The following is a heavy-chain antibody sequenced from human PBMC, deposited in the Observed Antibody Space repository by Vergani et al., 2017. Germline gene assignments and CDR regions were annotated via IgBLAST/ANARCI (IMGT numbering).Heavy chain of an antibody. J-gene: IGHJ1*01. CDR2: ISYDGTQT. D-gene: IGHD1-1*01. V-gene: IGHV3-30*03. CDR3: ATKSCGTPGCQIGYFRE. CDR1: GFTFNQYG. Sequence: QVQLVESGGGVVQPGRSLRLSCAASGFTFNQYGMHWVRQAPGKGLEWVAVISYDGTQTSYADSVKGRFTISRDNSKSTLYLQMNSLRTEDTAVYYCATKSCGTPGCQIGYFREWGQGTLVTVSS.